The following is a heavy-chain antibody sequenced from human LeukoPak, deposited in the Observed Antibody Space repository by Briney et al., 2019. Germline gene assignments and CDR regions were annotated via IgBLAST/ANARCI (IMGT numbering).Heavy chain of an antibody. J-gene: IGHJ4*02. CDR1: GGSISSGGYY. Sequence: SQTLSLTCTVSGGSISSGGYYWSWIRQHPGKGLEWIGYIYYSGSTYCNPSLKSRVTISVDTSKNQFSLKLSSVTAADTAVYYCARGKVATTIDYWGQGTLVTVSS. V-gene: IGHV4-31*03. CDR2: IYYSGST. CDR3: ARGKVATTIDY. D-gene: IGHD5-12*01.